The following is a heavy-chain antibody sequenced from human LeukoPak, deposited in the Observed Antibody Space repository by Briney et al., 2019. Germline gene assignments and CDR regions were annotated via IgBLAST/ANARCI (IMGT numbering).Heavy chain of an antibody. CDR2: IYYSRST. CDR1: GGSISSSSYY. Sequence: SETLSLTCSVSGGSISSSSYYWGWLRQPPGKVLEWIVSIYYSRSTYYNPSLRSRVTISVDTSKNQFSLKLSSVTAADTAVYYCARGASTSWYPTGLDWRPKLKWYFDLWGRGTLVTVSS. CDR3: ARGASTSWYPTGLDWRPKLKWYFDL. J-gene: IGHJ2*01. V-gene: IGHV4-39*07. D-gene: IGHD6-13*01.